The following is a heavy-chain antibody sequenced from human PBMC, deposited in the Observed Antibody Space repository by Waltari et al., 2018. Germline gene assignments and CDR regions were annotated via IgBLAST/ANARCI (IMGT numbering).Heavy chain of an antibody. CDR1: GGSFSGYY. V-gene: IGHV4-34*01. CDR2: INHSGST. CDR3: ARVPLWFGGPGAFDI. D-gene: IGHD3-10*01. J-gene: IGHJ3*02. Sequence: QVQLQQWGAGLLKPSETLSLTCAVYGGSFSGYYWSWLRQPPGKGLEWIGEINHSGSTNYNPSLKSRVTISVDTSKNQFSLKLSSVTAADTAVYYCARVPLWFGGPGAFDIWGQGTMVTVSS.